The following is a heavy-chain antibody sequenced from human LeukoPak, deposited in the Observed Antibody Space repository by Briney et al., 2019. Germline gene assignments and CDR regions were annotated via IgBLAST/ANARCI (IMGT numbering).Heavy chain of an antibody. Sequence: GRSLRLSCTASGFTFGDYAMSWVRQAPGKGLVWVSRTNSDGSRTNHADSVKGRFTISRDNAKNTLYLQMNSLRAEDTAVYYCARALGSPLDYWGQGTLVIVSS. D-gene: IGHD1-26*01. V-gene: IGHV3-74*01. CDR1: GFTFGDYA. CDR2: TNSDGSRT. CDR3: ARALGSPLDY. J-gene: IGHJ4*02.